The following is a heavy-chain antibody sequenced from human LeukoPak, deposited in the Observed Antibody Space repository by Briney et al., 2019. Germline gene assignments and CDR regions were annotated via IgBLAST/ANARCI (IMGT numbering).Heavy chain of an antibody. CDR1: GFTFSSYG. Sequence: GSLRLSCAASGFTFSSYGMHWVRQAPGKGLEWVAFIRYDGSNKYYADSVKGRFTISRDNAKNSLYLQMNSLRAEDTAVYYCARVSILIVPYYAFDIWGQGTMVTVSS. D-gene: IGHD2/OR15-2a*01. CDR3: ARVSILIVPYYAFDI. CDR2: IRYDGSNK. J-gene: IGHJ3*02. V-gene: IGHV3-30*02.